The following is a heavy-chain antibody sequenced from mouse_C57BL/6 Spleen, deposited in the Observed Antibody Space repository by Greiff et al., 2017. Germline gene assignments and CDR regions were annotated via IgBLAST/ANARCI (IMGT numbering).Heavy chain of an antibody. Sequence: QVQLQQPGAELVRPGSSVKLSCKASGYTFTSYWMHWVKQRPIQGLEWIGNIDPSDSETHYNQQFKDKATLTEDKSSSTAYMQLSSLTSEDSAVYYCARYDGYQGYFDVWGTGTTVTVSS. V-gene: IGHV1-52*01. CDR3: ARYDGYQGYFDV. CDR2: IDPSDSET. D-gene: IGHD2-3*01. CDR1: GYTFTSYW. J-gene: IGHJ1*03.